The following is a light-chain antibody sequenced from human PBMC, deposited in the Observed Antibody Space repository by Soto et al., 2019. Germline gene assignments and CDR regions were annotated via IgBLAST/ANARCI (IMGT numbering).Light chain of an antibody. Sequence: DIQMTQSPSTLSASVGDRVIITCRASQSISDYLAWYQQKPGKAPKLLIYDASNLESGVPSTFSGSGSGTEFTLTISSLQPDDFATYYCQQYNSYPYTFGQGTKVDIK. J-gene: IGKJ2*01. CDR1: QSISDY. CDR2: DAS. CDR3: QQYNSYPYT. V-gene: IGKV1-5*01.